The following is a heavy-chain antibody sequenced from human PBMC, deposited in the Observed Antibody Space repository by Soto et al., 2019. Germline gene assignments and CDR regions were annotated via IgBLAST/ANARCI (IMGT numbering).Heavy chain of an antibody. Sequence: GALRLSCAASGFSFSISPMHWVRQAPGKGPEWVALISYDGTNKFYADSVKGRFTISRDNSKSTLYLQVDSLRPEDAAVYYCARDPKTSGGQHWAFNYFDSWGQGTLVTVSS. V-gene: IGHV3-30-3*01. CDR1: GFSFSISP. D-gene: IGHD7-27*01. J-gene: IGHJ4*02. CDR2: ISYDGTNK. CDR3: ARDPKTSGGQHWAFNYFDS.